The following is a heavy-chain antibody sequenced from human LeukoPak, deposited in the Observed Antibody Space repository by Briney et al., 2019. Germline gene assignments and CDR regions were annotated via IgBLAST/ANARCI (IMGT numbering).Heavy chain of an antibody. Sequence: PGGSLRLSCAASGFTFSSYGMHWVRQASGKGLEWVAVISYDGSNKYYADSVKGRFTISRDNSKNTLYLQMNSLRAEDTAVYYCAKDFLYSSSWYFQRPYYYYGMDVWGQGTTVTVSS. CDR1: GFTFSSYG. CDR2: ISYDGSNK. D-gene: IGHD6-13*01. V-gene: IGHV3-30*18. J-gene: IGHJ6*02. CDR3: AKDFLYSSSWYFQRPYYYYGMDV.